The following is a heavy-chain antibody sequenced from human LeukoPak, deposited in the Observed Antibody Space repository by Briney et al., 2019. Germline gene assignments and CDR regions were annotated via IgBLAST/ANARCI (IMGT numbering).Heavy chain of an antibody. D-gene: IGHD5-24*01. CDR1: GASISSYY. J-gene: IGHJ4*02. CDR2: ISYSGST. CDR3: ARSGGRDGYNFAY. V-gene: IGHV4-59*01. Sequence: SETLSLTCTVSGASISSYYWSWIRQPPGKGLEWIGYISYSGSTNYNPSLKSRVTISVDTSKNQFSLKLSSVTAADTAVYYCARSGGRDGYNFAYWGQGTLVTVSS.